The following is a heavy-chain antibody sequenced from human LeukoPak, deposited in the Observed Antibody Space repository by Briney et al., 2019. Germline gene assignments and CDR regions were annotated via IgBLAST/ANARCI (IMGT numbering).Heavy chain of an antibody. Sequence: PSETLSLTCTVSGGSISSYYWSWIRQPPGKGLEWIGYVYYTGSTKYNPSLKSRVTISVDTSKNQFSLKLSSMTAADTAVYYCASEGGDHWGQGTLVTVSS. J-gene: IGHJ4*02. D-gene: IGHD1-26*01. CDR1: GGSISSYY. CDR2: VYYTGST. V-gene: IGHV4-59*01. CDR3: ASEGGDH.